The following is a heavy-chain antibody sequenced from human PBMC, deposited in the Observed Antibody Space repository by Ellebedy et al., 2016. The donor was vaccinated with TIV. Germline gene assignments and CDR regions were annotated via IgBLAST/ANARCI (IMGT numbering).Heavy chain of an antibody. V-gene: IGHV4-39*07. J-gene: IGHJ2*01. D-gene: IGHD3-16*01. CDR1: GDSISSSGFY. CDR3: ARGPPRDGWAANWYFDL. Sequence: MPSETLSLTCTVSGDSISSSGFYWGWIRQPPGKGLEWIASIYYIGTTYYNPSLKSRVTISVDTSENQFSLRLTSVIAADAAVYYCARGPPRDGWAANWYFDLWGRGTHVTVSS. CDR2: IYYIGTT.